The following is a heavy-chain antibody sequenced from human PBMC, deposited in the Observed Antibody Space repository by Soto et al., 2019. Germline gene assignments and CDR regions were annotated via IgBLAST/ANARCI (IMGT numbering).Heavy chain of an antibody. Sequence: GGSLRLSYRASGFTFSSHGVHWVRQGPGKGLEWVAVISYDGSNKYYADSVKGRFTISRDNSKNTLYLQMNSLRAEDTAVYYCAKDRGYYYGLYGMDVWGQGTTVTVSS. CDR2: ISYDGSNK. CDR1: GFTFSSHG. CDR3: AKDRGYYYGLYGMDV. J-gene: IGHJ6*02. D-gene: IGHD3-10*01. V-gene: IGHV3-30*18.